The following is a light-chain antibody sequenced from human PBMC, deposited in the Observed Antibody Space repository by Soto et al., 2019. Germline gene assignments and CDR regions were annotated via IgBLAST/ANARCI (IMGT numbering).Light chain of an antibody. V-gene: IGKV3-15*01. CDR3: QQYNNWGGP. CDR2: GAS. Sequence: EIVMTQSPATLSVPPGERATLSCRASQSVSSNLAWYQQKPGQAPRLLIYGASTRATGIPARFSGSGSGTEFTLTISSLQSEDFAVYYCQQYNNWGGPFGQGPKVDIK. CDR1: QSVSSN. J-gene: IGKJ1*01.